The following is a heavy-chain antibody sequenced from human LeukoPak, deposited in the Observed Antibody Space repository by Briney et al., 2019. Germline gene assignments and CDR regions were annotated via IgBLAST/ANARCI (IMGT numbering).Heavy chain of an antibody. D-gene: IGHD2-2*01. J-gene: IGHJ4*02. CDR3: AREGGYQLLLFDY. V-gene: IGHV1-46*03. Sequence: GASVKVSCKASGYTFSDYYIHWVRQAPGQGLEWMGIINPSGGSTSYAQKFQGRVTMTRDTSTSTVYMELSSLRSEDTAVYYCAREGGYQLLLFDYWGQGTLVTVSS. CDR1: GYTFSDYY. CDR2: INPSGGST.